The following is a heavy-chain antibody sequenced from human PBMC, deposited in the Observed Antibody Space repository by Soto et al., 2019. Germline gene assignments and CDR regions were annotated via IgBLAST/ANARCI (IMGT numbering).Heavy chain of an antibody. D-gene: IGHD3-10*01. CDR1: GFTFSIHA. V-gene: IGHV3-30-3*01. CDR2: ISYDGSNK. CDR3: ARDRTMAGYDAFDI. J-gene: IGHJ3*02. Sequence: RLSCAASGFTFSIHAMHWVRHDPGKGLEWVSVISYDGSNKFYADSVKGRFTISRDTSKSTLYLQMNSLRVEDTAVYYCARDRTMAGYDAFDIWGQGTMVTVSS.